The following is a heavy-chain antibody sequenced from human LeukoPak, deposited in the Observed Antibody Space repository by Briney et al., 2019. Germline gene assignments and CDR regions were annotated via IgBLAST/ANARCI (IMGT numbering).Heavy chain of an antibody. CDR1: GYTFTGYY. D-gene: IGHD1-26*01. CDR3: ARASGSYWWFDS. Sequence: ASVKVSCKASGYTFTGYYLHWVRQAPGQGLEWMGCVNPNSGDTNYAQKFQGSVTMTRDTSISTVYMELSRLRSDDTGVYYCARASGSYWWFDSWGQGTLVTVPS. CDR2: VNPNSGDT. J-gene: IGHJ5*01. V-gene: IGHV1-2*02.